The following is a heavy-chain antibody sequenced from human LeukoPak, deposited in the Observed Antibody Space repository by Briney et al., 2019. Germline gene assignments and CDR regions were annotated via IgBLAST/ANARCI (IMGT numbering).Heavy chain of an antibody. Sequence: GGSLRLSCAASGVTISSYSMNWVRQAPGKGLEWVSSISSSSSYIYYADSVQGRYTISRDNAKHSLYLQMNSLRAEDTAVYYCAREEFSTFAYWGQGTLVTVYS. D-gene: IGHD5/OR15-5a*01. J-gene: IGHJ4*02. CDR1: GVTISSYS. CDR3: AREEFSTFAY. V-gene: IGHV3-21*01. CDR2: ISSSSSYI.